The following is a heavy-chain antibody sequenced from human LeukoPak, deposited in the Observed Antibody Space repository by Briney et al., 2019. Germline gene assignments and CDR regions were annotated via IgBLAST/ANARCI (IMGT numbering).Heavy chain of an antibody. J-gene: IGHJ4*02. CDR1: GYTFTSYG. D-gene: IGHD3-3*01. Sequence: GASVKVSCKASGYTFTSYGISWVRQAPGQGLEGMGWISAYNGNTNYAQKLQGRVTMTTDTSTSTAYMELRSLRSDDTAVYYCARARHDFWSGYSTDYWGQGTLVTVSS. CDR3: ARARHDFWSGYSTDY. CDR2: ISAYNGNT. V-gene: IGHV1-18*01.